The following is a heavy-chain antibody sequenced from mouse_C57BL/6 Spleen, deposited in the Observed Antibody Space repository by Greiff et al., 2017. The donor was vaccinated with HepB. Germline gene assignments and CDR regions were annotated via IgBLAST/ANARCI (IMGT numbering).Heavy chain of an antibody. CDR1: GYTFSDYG. J-gene: IGHJ4*01. V-gene: IGHV5-17*01. CDR2: ISSGSSTI. CDR3: ASPYDYDAVDY. D-gene: IGHD2-4*01. Sequence: EVKLKESGGGLVKPGGSLKFSCAASGYTFSDYGMHWVRQAPEKGLEWVAYISSGSSTINYADTVKGRLTISRDNAKNTLFLQMTSVRSEDTAMYYCASPYDYDAVDYWGQGTSVTVSS.